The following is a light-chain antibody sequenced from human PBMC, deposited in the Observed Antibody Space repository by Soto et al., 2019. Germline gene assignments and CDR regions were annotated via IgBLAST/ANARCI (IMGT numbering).Light chain of an antibody. CDR2: AAS. J-gene: IGKJ1*01. Sequence: DIQMTQSPSSLSASVGDRVTITCRASQSISSYLNWYQQKPGKAPKLLIYAASSLQSGVPSRFSGSGSGTDFTLTISSLQPEDFATYYCQQCNIYRTFGQGTKVEIK. V-gene: IGKV1-39*01. CDR1: QSISSY. CDR3: QQCNIYRT.